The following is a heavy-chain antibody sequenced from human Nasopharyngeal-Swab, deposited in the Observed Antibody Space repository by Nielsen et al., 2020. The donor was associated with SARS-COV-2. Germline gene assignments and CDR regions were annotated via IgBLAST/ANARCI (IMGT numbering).Heavy chain of an antibody. V-gene: IGHV3-23*01. D-gene: IGHD3-10*01. CDR2: INSGAGGTT. CDR3: ARGEGREG. J-gene: IGHJ6*01. Sequence: WIRQPPGKGLEWVSGINSGAGGTTYYADSVKGRFTVSRDNSKNMFYVQMNSLRAEDTAVYYCARGEGREGGGQGKTGNVSS.